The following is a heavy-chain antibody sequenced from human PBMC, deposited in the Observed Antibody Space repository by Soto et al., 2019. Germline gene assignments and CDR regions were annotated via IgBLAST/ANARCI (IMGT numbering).Heavy chain of an antibody. CDR2: ISSSSSYI. J-gene: IGHJ3*02. D-gene: IGHD3-16*02. CDR1: GFTFSSYS. Sequence: GGSLRLSCAASGFTFSSYSMNWVRQAPGKGLEWVSSISSSSSYIYYADSVKGRFTISRDNAKNSLYLQMNSLRAEDTAVYYCASSDYIWGSYRTGPAFDIWGQGTMVTVSS. CDR3: ASSDYIWGSYRTGPAFDI. V-gene: IGHV3-21*01.